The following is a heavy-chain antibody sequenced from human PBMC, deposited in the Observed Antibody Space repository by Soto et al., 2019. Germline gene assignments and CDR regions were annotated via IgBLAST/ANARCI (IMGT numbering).Heavy chain of an antibody. V-gene: IGHV3-23*01. CDR2: ISGSGGST. CDR1: GFTFSSYA. D-gene: IGHD2-2*01. J-gene: IGHJ6*02. CDR3: AKFATRWPAPTPYYYYGMDV. Sequence: GGSLRLSCAASGFTFSSYAMSCVRQAPGKGLEWVSAISGSGGSTYDADSVKGLFTIARDKSKNTRYLQMNSLRADDTAVYYCAKFATRWPAPTPYYYYGMDVWGQGTTVTASS.